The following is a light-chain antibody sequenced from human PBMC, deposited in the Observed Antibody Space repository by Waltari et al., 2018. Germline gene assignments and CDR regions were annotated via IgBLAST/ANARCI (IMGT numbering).Light chain of an antibody. J-gene: IGKJ2*01. CDR2: GAS. V-gene: IGKV3-15*01. CDR3: QQYNSWPPMYT. Sequence: EIVMTQSPATLSVSPGERATLPCRASQRVSTNLAWYQQKPGQAPRLLIYGASTRATGIPARFSGSGSGTDFTLTISSLQSEDFAVYYCQQYNSWPPMYTFGQGTKLEIK. CDR1: QRVSTN.